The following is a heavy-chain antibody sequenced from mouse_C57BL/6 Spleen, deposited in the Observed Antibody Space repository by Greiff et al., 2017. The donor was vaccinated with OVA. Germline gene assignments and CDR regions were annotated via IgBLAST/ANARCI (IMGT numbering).Heavy chain of an antibody. CDR2: IDPSDSYT. V-gene: IGHV1-50*01. Sequence: VQLQQPGAELVKPGASVKLSCKASGYTFTSYWMQWVKQRPGQGLEWIGEIDPSDSYTNYNQKFKGKATLTVDTSSSTAYMQLSSLTSEDSAVYYCARVGYSNSFAYWGQGTLVTVSA. CDR3: ARVGYSNSFAY. CDR1: GYTFTSYW. J-gene: IGHJ3*01. D-gene: IGHD2-5*01.